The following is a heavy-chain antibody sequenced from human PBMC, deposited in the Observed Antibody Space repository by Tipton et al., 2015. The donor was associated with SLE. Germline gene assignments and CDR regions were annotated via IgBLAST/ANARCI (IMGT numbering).Heavy chain of an antibody. D-gene: IGHD5-18*01. V-gene: IGHV4-39*02. J-gene: IGHJ4*02. CDR3: AREGKAMVPFDY. Sequence: TLSLTCTVSGGSISSSSYYWGWIRQPPGMGLEWIGSIYYSGSTYYNPSLKSRVTISVDTSKNQFSLKLSSVTAADTAVYYCAREGKAMVPFDYWGQGTLVTVSS. CDR2: IYYSGST. CDR1: GGSISSSSYY.